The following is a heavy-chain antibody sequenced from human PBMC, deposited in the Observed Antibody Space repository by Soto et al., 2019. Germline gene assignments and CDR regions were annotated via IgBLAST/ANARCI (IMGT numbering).Heavy chain of an antibody. Sequence: QVQLVESGGGVVQPGRSLRLSCAASGFTFSDYGMHFVRQAPGKGLEWVAVIWYDGSKIYYADSVKGRFTISRDNSKNTLSLQMNSLRAEDTAVYYCARGMGYYYYVIDVWGPGTTVTVSS. D-gene: IGHD1-26*01. CDR3: ARGMGYYYYVIDV. CDR2: IWYDGSKI. V-gene: IGHV3-33*01. J-gene: IGHJ6*02. CDR1: GFTFSDYG.